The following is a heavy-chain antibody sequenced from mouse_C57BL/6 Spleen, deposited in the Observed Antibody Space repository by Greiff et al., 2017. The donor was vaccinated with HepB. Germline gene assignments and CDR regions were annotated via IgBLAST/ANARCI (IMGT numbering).Heavy chain of an antibody. CDR1: GFNIKDDY. CDR2: IDPENGDT. V-gene: IGHV14-4*01. Sequence: VQLQQSGAELVRPGASVKLSCTASGFNIKDDYMHWVKQRPEQGLEWIGWIDPENGDTEYASKFQGKATITADTSSNTAYLQLSSLTSEDTAVYYWTTGYYGSNPFAYWGQGTLVTVSA. D-gene: IGHD1-1*01. J-gene: IGHJ3*01. CDR3: TTGYYGSNPFAY.